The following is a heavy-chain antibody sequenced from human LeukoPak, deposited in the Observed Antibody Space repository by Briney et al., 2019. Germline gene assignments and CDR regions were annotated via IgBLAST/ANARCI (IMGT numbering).Heavy chain of an antibody. CDR1: GFSFRNYW. CDR2: TKPDGSAE. CDR3: ARDGGLHTNFDY. J-gene: IGHJ4*02. Sequence: QAGGSLRLSCAASGFSFRNYWMGWVRQAPGKGLEWVANTKPDGSAEYYADSVRGRFTASRDNANSLLYLEMNRLRAEDTAVYYCARDGGLHTNFDYWGQGTLLTVPS. D-gene: IGHD2-15*01. V-gene: IGHV3-7*01.